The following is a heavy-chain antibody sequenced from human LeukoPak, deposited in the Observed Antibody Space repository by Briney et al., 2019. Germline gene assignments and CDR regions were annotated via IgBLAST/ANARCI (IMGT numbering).Heavy chain of an antibody. CDR3: AKIQIAAAADYFDY. CDR2: INIDGSSG. V-gene: IGHV3-74*01. J-gene: IGHJ4*02. Sequence: GGSLRLSCAASGFTFRSYWMHWVRQAPGKGLVWVSRINIDGSSGSYADSVEGRFTISRDNSKNTLYLQMNSLRAEDTAVYYCAKIQIAAAADYFDYWGQGTLVTVSS. D-gene: IGHD6-13*01. CDR1: GFTFRSYW.